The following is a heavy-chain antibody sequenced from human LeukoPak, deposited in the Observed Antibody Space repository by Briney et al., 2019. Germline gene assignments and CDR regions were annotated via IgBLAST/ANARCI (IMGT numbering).Heavy chain of an antibody. CDR3: ARKGWFGEISERNWFDP. V-gene: IGHV4-39*01. Sequence: SETLSLTCTVSGGSISSSSYYWGWIRQPPGKGLEWIGSIYYSGSTYYNPSLKSRVTISVDTSKNQFSLKLSSVTAADTAVYYCARKGWFGEISERNWFDPWGQGTLVTVSS. J-gene: IGHJ5*02. CDR1: GGSISSSSYY. D-gene: IGHD3-10*01. CDR2: IYYSGST.